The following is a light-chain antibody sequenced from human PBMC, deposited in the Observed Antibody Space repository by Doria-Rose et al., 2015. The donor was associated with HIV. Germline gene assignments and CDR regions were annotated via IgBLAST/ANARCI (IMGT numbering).Light chain of an antibody. J-gene: IGKJ1*01. Sequence: IQPPSSLSASIGDRVTITCRASQTVSTYLNWFQQEPGKAPKLLTYAASRLQSGVPSRFSGSGSGTDFTLTISGLQPGDFATYYCQQTYSSPPWTFGQGTKVEMK. CDR2: AAS. CDR3: QQTYSSPPWT. V-gene: IGKV1-39*01. CDR1: QTVSTY.